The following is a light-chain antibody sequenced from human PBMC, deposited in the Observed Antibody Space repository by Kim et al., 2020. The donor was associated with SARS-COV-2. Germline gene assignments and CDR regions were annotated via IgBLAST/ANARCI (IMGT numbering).Light chain of an antibody. Sequence: SSGTVPFALSTGHTNSCLAWHKQRQGKPPGFLMKVRRSGSYNTVGGVPDRFSGSRSGAARYLIISHLHSEDEADYYCKTWDSNIQVFGGGTQLTVL. CDR3: KTWDSNIQV. J-gene: IGLJ3*02. CDR1: TGHTNSC. CDR2: VRRSGSY. V-gene: IGLV4-60*01.